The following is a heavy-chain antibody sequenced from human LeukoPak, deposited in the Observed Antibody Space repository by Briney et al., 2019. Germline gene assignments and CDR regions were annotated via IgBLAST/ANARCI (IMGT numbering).Heavy chain of an antibody. CDR1: GGTFSSYA. CDR2: IIPIFGTA. D-gene: IGHD5-12*01. CDR3: ARGMGVATEFAY. V-gene: IGHV1-69*13. J-gene: IGHJ4*02. Sequence: ASVKVSCKASGGTFSSYAISWVRQAPGQGLEWMGGIIPIFGTANYAQKFQGRVTFTADESTSTAYMELSSLRSEDTAVYYCARGMGVATEFAYWGQGTLVTVSS.